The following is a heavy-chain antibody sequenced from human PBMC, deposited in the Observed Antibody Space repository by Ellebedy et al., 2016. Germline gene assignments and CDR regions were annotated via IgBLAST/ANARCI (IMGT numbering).Heavy chain of an antibody. D-gene: IGHD6-19*01. CDR3: ARDRAGKQWLAHDHTTDY. V-gene: IGHV1-18*01. Sequence: ASVKVSCKASGYTFTSYGISWVRQAPGQGLEWMGWISAYNGNTNYAQKLQGRVTMTTDTSTSTAYMELRSLRSDDTAVYYCARDRAGKQWLAHDHTTDYWGQGTLVTVSS. J-gene: IGHJ4*02. CDR1: GYTFTSYG. CDR2: ISAYNGNT.